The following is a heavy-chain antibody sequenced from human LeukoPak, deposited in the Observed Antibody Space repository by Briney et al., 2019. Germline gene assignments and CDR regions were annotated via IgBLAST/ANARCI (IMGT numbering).Heavy chain of an antibody. Sequence: SETLSLTCAVYGGSFSGYYWSWIRQPPGKGLEWLGEVNHSGSTNYNPSLKSRVTISVDTSKNQFSLKLSSVTDADTAVYYCAREKNGSGSYSAGYDYCGQGTLVTVSS. CDR1: GGSFSGYY. J-gene: IGHJ4*02. V-gene: IGHV4-34*01. CDR2: VNHSGST. CDR3: AREKNGSGSYSAGYDY. D-gene: IGHD3-10*01.